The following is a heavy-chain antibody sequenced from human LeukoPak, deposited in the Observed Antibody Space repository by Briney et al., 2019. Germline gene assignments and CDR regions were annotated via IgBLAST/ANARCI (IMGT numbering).Heavy chain of an antibody. D-gene: IGHD2-2*03. CDR2: INLSAGTT. J-gene: IGHJ4*02. V-gene: IGHV1-46*01. CDR3: ARGFLDDLPDY. Sequence: ASVKVSCKASGYTFTSYYMHWVRQAPGQGLEWMGVINLSAGTTNYAQKLQGRVTMTTDTSTSTAYMELRSLRSDDTAVYYCARGFLDDLPDYWGQGTLVTVSS. CDR1: GYTFTSYY.